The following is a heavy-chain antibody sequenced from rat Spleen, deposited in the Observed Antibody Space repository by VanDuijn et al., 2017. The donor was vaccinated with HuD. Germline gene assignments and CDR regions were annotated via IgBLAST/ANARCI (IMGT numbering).Heavy chain of an antibody. V-gene: IGHV5-22*01. Sequence: EVQLVESGGGAVQPGRSMKLSCAASGLSFSNYDMAWVRQAPKKGLDWVATISSDGTTSYSRDSVKGRFTISRDTAQNILYRQMNSLRSEDTATYDCVRPYGYWGQGVMVTVSS. J-gene: IGHJ2*01. CDR2: ISSDGTTS. CDR1: GLSFSNYD. D-gene: IGHD1-11*01. CDR3: VRPYGY.